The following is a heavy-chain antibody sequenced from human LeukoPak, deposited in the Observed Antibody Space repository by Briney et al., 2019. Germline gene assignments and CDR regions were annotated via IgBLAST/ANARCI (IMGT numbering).Heavy chain of an antibody. V-gene: IGHV4-59*01. D-gene: IGHD3-10*01. Sequence: SEPLSLTCAVSGGSIGSYYCSWIRQPPGKGLEWIGYIHDSGSTNYNPSLKSRVTMSVDTSRNHLSLKLTSVTAADTAVYYCARGRSGGDWFDHWGQGTMVTVSS. J-gene: IGHJ5*02. CDR1: GGSIGSYY. CDR2: IHDSGST. CDR3: ARGRSGGDWFDH.